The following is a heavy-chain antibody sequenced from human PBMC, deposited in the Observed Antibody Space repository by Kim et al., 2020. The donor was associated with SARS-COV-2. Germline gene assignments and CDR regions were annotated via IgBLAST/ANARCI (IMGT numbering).Heavy chain of an antibody. V-gene: IGHV1-46*01. Sequence: ASVKVSCKASGYTFTSYYMHWVRQAPGQGLEWMGIINPSGGSTSYAQKFQGRVTMTRDTSTSTVYMELSSLRSEDTAVYYCARDCPVITMVREPLGDYYYGMDVWGQGTTVTVSS. D-gene: IGHD3-10*01. J-gene: IGHJ6*02. CDR2: INPSGGST. CDR3: ARDCPVITMVREPLGDYYYGMDV. CDR1: GYTFTSYY.